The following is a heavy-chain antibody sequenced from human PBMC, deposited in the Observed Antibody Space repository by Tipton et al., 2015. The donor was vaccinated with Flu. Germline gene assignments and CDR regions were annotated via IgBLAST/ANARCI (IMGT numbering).Heavy chain of an antibody. CDR1: GYTFTSYD. V-gene: IGHV1-8*01. J-gene: IGHJ6*02. Sequence: QLVQSGAEVKKPGASVKVSCKASGYTFTSYDINWVRQAAGQGLEWMGWMNPNSGNTGYAQKFQGRVTMTRNTSISTAYTELSSLRSEDTAVYYCARGGEYLWFGEVNYYYGMDVWGQGTTVTVSS. D-gene: IGHD3-10*01. CDR3: ARGGEYLWFGEVNYYYGMDV. CDR2: MNPNSGNT.